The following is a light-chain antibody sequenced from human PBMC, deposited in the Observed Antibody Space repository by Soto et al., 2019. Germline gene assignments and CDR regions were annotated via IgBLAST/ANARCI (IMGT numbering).Light chain of an antibody. Sequence: EIVLTQSPATLSLSPGERSTLSCRASQSVSSNLAWYQQKPGQAPRLLIYGASSRATGIPDRFSGSGSGTDFTLTISSLEPEDFAVYYCQQRSNWPPTFGQGTRREIK. CDR1: QSVSSN. CDR3: QQRSNWPPT. V-gene: IGKV3-11*01. J-gene: IGKJ5*01. CDR2: GAS.